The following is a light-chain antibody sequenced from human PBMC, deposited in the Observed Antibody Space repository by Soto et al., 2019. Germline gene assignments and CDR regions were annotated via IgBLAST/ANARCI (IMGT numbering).Light chain of an antibody. V-gene: IGKV3-15*01. CDR3: QHYKSWPPIT. CDR2: GAS. J-gene: IGKJ5*01. CDR1: QTVTSR. Sequence: EIVMPQSPATLSVSPGEGVTLSCRASQTVTSRIAWYQQKPGQAPSLLIYGASTRATGVPDRFSGTGSGTEFTLTISSLKSTDDADYYCQHYKSWPPITCGQGTRLEIK.